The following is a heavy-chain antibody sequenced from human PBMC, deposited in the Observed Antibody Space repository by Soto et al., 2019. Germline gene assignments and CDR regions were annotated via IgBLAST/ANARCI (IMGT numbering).Heavy chain of an antibody. V-gene: IGHV1-69*06. CDR2: LVPVFGTA. CDR1: GGTFSSLD. D-gene: IGHD2-15*01. CDR3: ARSPVVFDY. J-gene: IGHJ4*02. Sequence: QVQLVQSGAEVKKPGSSVKVSCKASGGTFSSLDISWVRQAPGQGLEWMGGLVPVFGTANYAQKFQDRVTITADKSTSTSYMELSSLRSEDTAVYYCARSPVVFDYWGQGTLVTVSS.